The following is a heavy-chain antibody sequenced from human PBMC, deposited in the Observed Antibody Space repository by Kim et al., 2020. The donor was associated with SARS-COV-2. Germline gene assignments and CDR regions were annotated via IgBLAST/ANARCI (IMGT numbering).Heavy chain of an antibody. V-gene: IGHV1-69*13. CDR1: GGTFSSYA. CDR3: ARHYYYGSGSYYNLGDY. D-gene: IGHD3-10*01. Sequence: SVKVSCKASGGTFSSYAISWVRQAPGQGLEWMGGIIPIFGTANYAQKFQGRVTITADESTSKAYMELSSLRSEDTAVYYCARHYYYGSGSYYNLGDYWGQGTLVTVSS. J-gene: IGHJ4*02. CDR2: IIPIFGTA.